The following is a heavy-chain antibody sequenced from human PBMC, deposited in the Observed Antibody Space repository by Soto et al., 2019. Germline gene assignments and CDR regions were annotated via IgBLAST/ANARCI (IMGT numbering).Heavy chain of an antibody. J-gene: IGHJ4*02. CDR2: ISYDGSNK. CDR3: ASDEGSGYFAY. Sequence: QVQLVESGGGVVQPGRSLRLSCAASGFTFSSYAMHWVRQAPGKGLEWVAVISYDGSNKYYADSVKGRFTISRDNSKNTLYLQMNSLRAEDTAVSYCASDEGSGYFAYWGQGTLVTVSS. V-gene: IGHV3-30-3*01. D-gene: IGHD3-22*01. CDR1: GFTFSSYA.